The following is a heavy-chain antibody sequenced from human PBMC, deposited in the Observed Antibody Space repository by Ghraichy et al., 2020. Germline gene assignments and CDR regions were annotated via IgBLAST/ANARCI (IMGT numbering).Heavy chain of an antibody. CDR3: ARRLCSGGSCYLDY. CDR2: IYTSGST. CDR1: GGSISSYY. V-gene: IGHV4-4*09. D-gene: IGHD2-15*01. J-gene: IGHJ4*02. Sequence: ESLNISCTVSGGSISSYYWSWIRQPPGKGLEWIGYIYTSGSTNYNPSLKSRVTISVDTSKNQFSLKLSSVTAADTAVYYCARRLCSGGSCYLDYWGQGTLVTVSS.